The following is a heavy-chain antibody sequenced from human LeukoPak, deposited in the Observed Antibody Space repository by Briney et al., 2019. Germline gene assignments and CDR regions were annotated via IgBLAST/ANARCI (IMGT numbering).Heavy chain of an antibody. CDR3: ARAPSRDGYNPFDY. V-gene: IGHV4-39*07. D-gene: IGHD5-24*01. J-gene: IGHJ4*02. CDR2: IYYSGST. CDR1: GGSISSSSYY. Sequence: PSETLSLTCTVSGGSISSSSYYWGWIRQPPGKGLEWIGSIYYSGSTYYNPSLKSRVTISVDTSKNQFSLKLSSVTAADTAVYYCARAPSRDGYNPFDYWGQGTLVTVSS.